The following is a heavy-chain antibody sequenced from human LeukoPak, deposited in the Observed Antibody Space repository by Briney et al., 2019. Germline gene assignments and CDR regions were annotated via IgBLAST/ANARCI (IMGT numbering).Heavy chain of an antibody. D-gene: IGHD3-10*01. J-gene: IGHJ4*02. CDR2: VSASGGST. CDR3: AKDLGGEGGSGFPGY. V-gene: IGHV3-23*01. Sequence: GGSLRLSCAASGFTFSSYTMSWVRQAPGKGLEWVSAVSASGGSTYYADSVKGRFTISRDNSKNTLYLQMNRLRADDTAVYYCAKDLGGEGGSGFPGYWGQGTLVTVSS. CDR1: GFTFSSYT.